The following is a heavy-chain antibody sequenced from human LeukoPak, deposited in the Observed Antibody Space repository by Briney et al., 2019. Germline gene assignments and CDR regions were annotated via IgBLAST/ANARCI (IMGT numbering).Heavy chain of an antibody. CDR3: AKDPGSNPG. D-gene: IGHD1-26*01. CDR1: GFTFDDYA. Sequence: GRSLRLSCAASGFTFDDYAMHWVRQAPGKGLEWVSGISWNSGSIGYADSVKGRFTISRDNAKNSLYLQMNSLRAEDTALYYCAKDPGSNPGWGQGTLVTVSS. J-gene: IGHJ4*02. V-gene: IGHV3-9*01. CDR2: ISWNSGSI.